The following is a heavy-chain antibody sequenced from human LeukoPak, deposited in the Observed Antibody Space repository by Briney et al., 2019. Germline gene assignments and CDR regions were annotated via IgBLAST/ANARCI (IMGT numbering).Heavy chain of an antibody. CDR3: AKEKSGSYREFDY. J-gene: IGHJ4*02. CDR1: GGSISSYY. V-gene: IGHV4-4*07. Sequence: PSETLSLTCTVSGGSISSYYWSWIRQPAGKGLEWIGRIYTSGSTNYNASLKGRVSMSVDTSKNQFSLKLSSVTAADTAVFYCAKEKSGSYREFDYWGQGTLVTVSS. D-gene: IGHD1-26*01. CDR2: IYTSGST.